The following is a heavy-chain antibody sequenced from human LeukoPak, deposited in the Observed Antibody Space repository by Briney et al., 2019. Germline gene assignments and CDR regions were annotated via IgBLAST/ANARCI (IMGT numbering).Heavy chain of an antibody. CDR3: ARDMLAVPSNWFDP. Sequence: ASVKVSCKASGYTFTSYYIHWVRQAPGQGLEWMGVINPRGGGTSYAQKFQGRVTMTRDTSTNTVYMDLRSLRSEDTAVYFCARDMLAVPSNWFDPWGQGTLVTVSS. D-gene: IGHD2-8*01. CDR1: GYTFTSYY. CDR2: INPRGGGT. J-gene: IGHJ5*02. V-gene: IGHV1-46*01.